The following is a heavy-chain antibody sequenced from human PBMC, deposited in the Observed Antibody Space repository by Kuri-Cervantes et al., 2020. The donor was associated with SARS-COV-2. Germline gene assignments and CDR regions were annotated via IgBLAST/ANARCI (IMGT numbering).Heavy chain of an antibody. Sequence: SETLSLTCTVSGGSISSHYWSWIRQPPGKGLEWIGCIYYSGSTNYNPSLKSRVTISVDTSKNQFSLKLSSVTAADTAVYYCARELRASKYFDLWGRGTLVTVSS. D-gene: IGHD2-21*01. V-gene: IGHV4-59*11. CDR1: GGSISSHY. CDR3: ARELRASKYFDL. J-gene: IGHJ2*01. CDR2: IYYSGST.